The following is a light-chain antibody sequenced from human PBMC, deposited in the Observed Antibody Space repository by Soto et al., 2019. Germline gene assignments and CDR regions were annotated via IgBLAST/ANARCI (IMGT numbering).Light chain of an antibody. CDR1: QSVSSSY. J-gene: IGKJ4*01. CDR3: QQYGSRALT. Sequence: EIVLTQSPGTLFLSPGERATLSCRASQSVSSSYLAWYQQKPGQAPRLLIYGASSRATGIPDRFSGSGSGTDFTLTISRLEPEDFAVYYCQQYGSRALTFGGGTKVDIK. CDR2: GAS. V-gene: IGKV3-20*01.